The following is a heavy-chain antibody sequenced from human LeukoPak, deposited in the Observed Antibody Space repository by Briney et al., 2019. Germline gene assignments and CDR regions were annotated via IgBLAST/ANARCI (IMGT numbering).Heavy chain of an antibody. CDR2: INAGNGNT. V-gene: IGHV1-3*01. D-gene: IGHD3-9*01. CDR1: GYTFTSYA. J-gene: IGHJ5*02. CDR3: ARDLRYFDWLYCLDP. Sequence: ASVKVSCKASGYTFTSYAMHWVPQAPGQRLEWMGWINAGNGNTKYSQKFQGRVTITRDTSASTAYMELSSLRSEDTAVYYCARDLRYFDWLYCLDPWGQGTLVTVSS.